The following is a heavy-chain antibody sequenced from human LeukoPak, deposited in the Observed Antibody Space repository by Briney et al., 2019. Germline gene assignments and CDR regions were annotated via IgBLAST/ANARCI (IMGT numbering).Heavy chain of an antibody. CDR3: AGSVFDY. CDR2: IKPDGSEK. D-gene: IGHD5/OR15-5a*01. V-gene: IGHV3-7*01. J-gene: IGHJ4*02. Sequence: GSLRLSCAASGFTFSTYCMSWVRQAPGKGLEWVANIKPDGSEKYYVDSVKGRFTISRDNVKKSLYLQMNSLRAEDTAVYYCAGSVFDYWGQGTLVTVSS. CDR1: GFTFSTYC.